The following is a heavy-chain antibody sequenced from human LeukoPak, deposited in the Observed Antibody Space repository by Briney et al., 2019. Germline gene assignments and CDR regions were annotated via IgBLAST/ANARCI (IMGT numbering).Heavy chain of an antibody. D-gene: IGHD3-22*01. Sequence: GGSLRLSCAASGFTFSSYNMNWVRQAPGKGLEWVSSISSGSDYIYYADSVKGRFTISRDNAKNSLYLQMDSLRAEDTAVYYCARVSYFYDSSGYYHFDYWGQGTLVTVSS. CDR3: ARVSYFYDSSGYYHFDY. CDR1: GFTFSSYN. V-gene: IGHV3-21*01. J-gene: IGHJ4*02. CDR2: ISSGSDYI.